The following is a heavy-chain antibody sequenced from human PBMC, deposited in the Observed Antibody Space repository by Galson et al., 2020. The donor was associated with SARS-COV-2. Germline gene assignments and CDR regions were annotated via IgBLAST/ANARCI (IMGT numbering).Heavy chain of an antibody. CDR3: ARQSIAIELWLEGGDWFDP. J-gene: IGHJ5*02. CDR1: GGSVTSRSYF. Sequence: SETLSLTCIVSGGSVTSRSYFWGWIRQPPRTGLEWIGRSHYSGKIYYTPSLKSRVTISVDTSKNQFSLRLNSVTAADTAVYYCARQSIAIELWLEGGDWFDPWGQGTLVTVSS. D-gene: IGHD3-9*01. CDR2: SHYSGKI. V-gene: IGHV4-39*01.